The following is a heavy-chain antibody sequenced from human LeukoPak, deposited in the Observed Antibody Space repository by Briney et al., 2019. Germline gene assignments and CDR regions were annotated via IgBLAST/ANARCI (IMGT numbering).Heavy chain of an antibody. J-gene: IGHJ4*02. D-gene: IGHD3-10*01. CDR3: SRGGDASKAGKY. CDR1: DASFSGYY. CDR2: IHPSGSP. V-gene: IGHV4-34*01. Sequence: SETLSLTCSIYDASFSGYYWSWIRQPPGKGLVWIGEIHPSGSPSYNPCLESRTTISVDASKNQFSLILNSVTAADTALYFCSRGGDASKAGKYWGQGALVTVSS.